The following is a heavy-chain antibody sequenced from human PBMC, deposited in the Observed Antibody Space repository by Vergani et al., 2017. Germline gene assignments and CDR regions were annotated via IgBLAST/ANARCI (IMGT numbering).Heavy chain of an antibody. CDR1: GFTFSSYW. J-gene: IGHJ4*02. CDR2: IKQDGSEK. CDR3: ARDPRYYYDSSGYSDY. D-gene: IGHD3-22*01. V-gene: IGHV3-7*01. Sequence: EVQLVESGGGLVQPGGSLRLSCAASGFTFSSYWMSWVRQAPGKGLEWVANIKQDGSEKYYVDSVKGRFTISRDNAKTSLYLQMNSLRAEDTAVYYCARDPRYYYDSSGYSDYWGQGTLVTVSS.